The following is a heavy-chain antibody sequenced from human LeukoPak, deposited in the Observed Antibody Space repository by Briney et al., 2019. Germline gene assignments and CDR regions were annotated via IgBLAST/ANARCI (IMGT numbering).Heavy chain of an antibody. D-gene: IGHD6-13*01. Sequence: SSETLSLTCAVSGGSISSGGYSWSWIRQPPGKGLEWIGYIYHSGSTYYNPSLKSRVIISVDRPKNQFSLKLSSVTAADTAVYYCARAAAGTGRFDYWGQGILVTVSS. V-gene: IGHV4-30-2*01. J-gene: IGHJ4*02. CDR2: IYHSGST. CDR1: GGSISSGGYS. CDR3: ARAAAGTGRFDY.